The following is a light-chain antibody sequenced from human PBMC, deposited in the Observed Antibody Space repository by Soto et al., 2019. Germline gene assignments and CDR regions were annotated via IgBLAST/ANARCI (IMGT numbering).Light chain of an antibody. Sequence: DIQMTQSPSSLSASVGDRVTITCQASQDISNYLNWYHQKPGKAPKLLIYDASNLETGVPSRFSGSGSETDLTFTISSLQPEDIATYYCQQYDNLPLTFGGGTKVDIK. J-gene: IGKJ4*01. V-gene: IGKV1-33*01. CDR3: QQYDNLPLT. CDR2: DAS. CDR1: QDISNY.